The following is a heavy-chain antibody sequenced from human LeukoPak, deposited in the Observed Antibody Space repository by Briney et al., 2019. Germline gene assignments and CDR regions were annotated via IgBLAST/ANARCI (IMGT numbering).Heavy chain of an antibody. D-gene: IGHD5-18*01. V-gene: IGHV1-2*02. CDR3: AGGRGYAYGPFDY. CDR1: GYTFTGYY. Sequence: ASVTLSCTASGYTFTGYYMHWSRQAPGQGPEWMGWINPNSGGTNYAQKFQGRVIMTRDTSISTAYMELSRLRSDDTAVYYCAGGRGYAYGPFDYWGQGTLVTVSS. J-gene: IGHJ4*02. CDR2: INPNSGGT.